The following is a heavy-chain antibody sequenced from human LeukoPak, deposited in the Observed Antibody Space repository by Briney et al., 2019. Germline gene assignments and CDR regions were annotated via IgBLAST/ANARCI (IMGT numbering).Heavy chain of an antibody. V-gene: IGHV5-51*01. CDR1: GYPFPTYW. CDR2: IYPGDSDT. Sequence: GEPLKISCKGSGYPFPTYWIGWVRQMPGKGLEWMGIIYPGDSDTRYSPSFQGQVTISADKSITTAYLQWSSLKASDTAMYYCARHVVPYSSGLTGFDYWGQGTLVTVSS. J-gene: IGHJ4*02. D-gene: IGHD6-19*01. CDR3: ARHVVPYSSGLTGFDY.